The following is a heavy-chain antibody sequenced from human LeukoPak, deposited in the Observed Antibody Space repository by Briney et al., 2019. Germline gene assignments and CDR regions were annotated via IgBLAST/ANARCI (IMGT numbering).Heavy chain of an antibody. J-gene: IGHJ6*03. D-gene: IGHD2-21*02. CDR1: GFTFSSYG. V-gene: IGHV3-30*18. Sequence: GGSLRLSCAASGFTFSSYGMHWVRQAPGKGLEWVAVISYDGSNINYAESVKGRFTISRDNSKNTLYLQMNSLRAEDTAVYYCAKDQYFVTGYYSHMDVWGKGTTVTVSS. CDR3: AKDQYFVTGYYSHMDV. CDR2: ISYDGSNI.